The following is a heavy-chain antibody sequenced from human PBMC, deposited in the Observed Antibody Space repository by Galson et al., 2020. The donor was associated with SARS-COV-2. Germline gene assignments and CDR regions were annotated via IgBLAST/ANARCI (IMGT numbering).Heavy chain of an antibody. J-gene: IGHJ4*02. CDR2: IYYDGNT. CDR1: GFAVSSKY. V-gene: IGHV3-53*05. D-gene: IGHD3-9*01. CDR3: VRDDWPAPYDY. Sequence: IETGGSLRLSCAASGFAVSSKYMSWVRQAPGKGLEWVSVIYYDGNTTYADSVRGRFTISRDTSKDTVSHQMNSLRAEDTAMYYCVRDDWPAPYDYWGPGTLVTVAS.